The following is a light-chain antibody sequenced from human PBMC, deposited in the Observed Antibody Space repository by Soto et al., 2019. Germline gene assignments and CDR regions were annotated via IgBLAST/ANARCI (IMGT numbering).Light chain of an antibody. CDR1: QSVSSSY. CDR3: QQDYKSPLT. V-gene: IGKV3-20*01. J-gene: IGKJ4*01. Sequence: TQSPTTLTGNPGERATLSCRASQSVSSSYFTWYQQKPGQAPRLLIYGASSWPTGIPERFSGGGTTTDFTLTISSLEPEDFAVYCCQQDYKSPLTLGWGTKVDIK. CDR2: GAS.